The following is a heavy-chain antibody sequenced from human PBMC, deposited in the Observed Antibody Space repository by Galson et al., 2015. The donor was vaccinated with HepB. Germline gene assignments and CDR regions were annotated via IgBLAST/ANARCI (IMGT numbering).Heavy chain of an antibody. CDR2: INHSGST. V-gene: IGHV4-34*01. CDR3: ARARAHNWFDP. J-gene: IGHJ5*02. CDR1: GGSFSGYY. Sequence: SETLSLTCAVYGGSFSGYYWSWIRQPPGKGLEWIGEINHSGSTNYNPSLKSRVTISVDTSKNQFSLKLSSVNAADTAVYYCARARAHNWFDPWGQGTLVTVSS.